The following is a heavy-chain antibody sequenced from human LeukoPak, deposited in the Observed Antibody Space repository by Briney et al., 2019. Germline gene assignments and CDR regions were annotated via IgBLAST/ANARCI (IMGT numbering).Heavy chain of an antibody. CDR2: IKQDGSEK. Sequence: HPGGSLRLSCAASGFTFSNYLMSWVRQAPGKGLEWVANIKQDGSEKFYVDSLKGRFTISRDNARNSLYLQMNSLRAEDTAVYYCATLGAYDRFDSWGQGTLVTVSS. CDR1: GFTFSNYL. CDR3: ATLGAYDRFDS. D-gene: IGHD5-12*01. J-gene: IGHJ4*02. V-gene: IGHV3-7*05.